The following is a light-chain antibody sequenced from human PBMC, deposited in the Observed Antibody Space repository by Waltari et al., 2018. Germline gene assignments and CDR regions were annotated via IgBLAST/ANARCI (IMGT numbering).Light chain of an antibody. Sequence: SYVLTQPPSVSVAPGQTARITCGGNNIGSKSVHWYQQKPGQAPVLVVYDDSDRPSGCPGRFSGANSGNTATLTISRVEAGDEADYYCQVWDSSSDHNYVFGTGTKVTVL. CDR2: DDS. V-gene: IGLV3-21*02. CDR3: QVWDSSSDHNYV. J-gene: IGLJ1*01. CDR1: NIGSKS.